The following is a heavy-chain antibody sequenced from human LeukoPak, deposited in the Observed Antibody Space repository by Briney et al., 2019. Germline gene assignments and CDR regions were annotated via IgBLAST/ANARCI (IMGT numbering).Heavy chain of an antibody. CDR2: INPSGGST. V-gene: IGHV1-46*01. CDR1: GYTFTSYY. J-gene: IGHJ4*02. D-gene: IGHD2-2*02. Sequence: ASVKVSCKASGYTFTSYYMHWVRQAPGQGLEWMGIINPSGGSTSYAQKFQGRVTMTRDTSTSTVYMELSSQRSDDTAIYYCARGHCSGTNCYNPEFDYWGQGTLVTVSP. CDR3: ARGHCSGTNCYNPEFDY.